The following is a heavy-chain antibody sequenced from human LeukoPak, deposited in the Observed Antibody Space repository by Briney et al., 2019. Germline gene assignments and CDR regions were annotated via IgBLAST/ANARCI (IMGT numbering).Heavy chain of an antibody. CDR1: GFTFSSYW. V-gene: IGHV3-7*01. CDR3: ARARYYYGSGSYSHDY. Sequence: PGGSLRLSCAASGFTFSSYWMSWVRQAPGKGLEWVANIKQDGSEKYYVDSVKGRFTISRDNAKNSLYLQMNSLRAEDTAVYYCARARYYYGSGSYSHDYLGQGTLVTVSS. D-gene: IGHD3-10*01. CDR2: IKQDGSEK. J-gene: IGHJ4*02.